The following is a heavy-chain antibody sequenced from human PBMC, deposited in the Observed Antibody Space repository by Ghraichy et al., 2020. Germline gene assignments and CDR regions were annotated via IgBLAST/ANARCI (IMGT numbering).Heavy chain of an antibody. V-gene: IGHV3-30*02. CDR2: IRYDGSNR. CDR3: AKASKYSTGQYFDF. J-gene: IGHJ4*02. D-gene: IGHD2-8*02. CDR1: GFTFNAYA. Sequence: GSLNISCAASGFTFNAYAMHWVRQAPGKGLEWVAFIRYDGSNRYYADSVKGRFTVSRDNSENTLFLQMDSLTAEDTAVYYCAKASKYSTGQYFDFWGQGTLVTVSS.